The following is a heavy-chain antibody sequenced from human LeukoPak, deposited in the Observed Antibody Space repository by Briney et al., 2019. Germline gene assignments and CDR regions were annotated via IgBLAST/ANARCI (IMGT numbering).Heavy chain of an antibody. Sequence: PGGSLRLSCAASGFTFDDYGMSWVRQAPGKGLEWVSGITAGGGSTNYADSVKGRFTISRDNSKNTLYLQMNSLRAEDSAVYYCARIAALYFYYMVVWGKGTTVTVSS. V-gene: IGHV3-23*01. J-gene: IGHJ6*03. CDR1: GFTFDDYG. CDR2: ITAGGGST. CDR3: ARIAALYFYYMVV. D-gene: IGHD6-13*01.